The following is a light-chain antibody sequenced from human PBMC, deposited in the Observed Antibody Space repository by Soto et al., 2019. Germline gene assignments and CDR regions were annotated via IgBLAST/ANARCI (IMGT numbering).Light chain of an antibody. Sequence: DIQMTVYPSTLSASVEDRFTITCRASQDISSYLAWYQQKPGKAPKLLIYLASTLHSGVPSSFSGSGSGTDFSLTICSLQPEDAPTYYCPSLNRFPHSFGGGTKVDIK. V-gene: IGKV1-9*01. CDR1: QDISSY. CDR2: LAS. CDR3: PSLNRFPHS. J-gene: IGKJ4*01.